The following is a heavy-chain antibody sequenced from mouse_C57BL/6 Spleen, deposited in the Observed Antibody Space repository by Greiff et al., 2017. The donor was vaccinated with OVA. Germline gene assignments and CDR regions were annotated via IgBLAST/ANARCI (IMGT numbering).Heavy chain of an antibody. CDR2: IYPRSGNT. CDR1: GYTFTSYG. CDR3: ARGEYSNYDYFDY. J-gene: IGHJ2*01. V-gene: IGHV1-81*01. Sequence: VQLQQSGAELVRPGASVKLSCKASGYTFTSYGISWVKQRTGQGLEWIGEIYPRSGNTYYNEKFKGKATLTADKSSSTAYMELRSLTSEDSAVYFCARGEYSNYDYFDYWGQGTTLTVSS. D-gene: IGHD2-5*01.